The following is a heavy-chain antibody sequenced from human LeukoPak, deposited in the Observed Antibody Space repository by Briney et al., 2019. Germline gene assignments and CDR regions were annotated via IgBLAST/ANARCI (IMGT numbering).Heavy chain of an antibody. V-gene: IGHV1-46*01. CDR1: GYTFSNYN. D-gene: IGHD3-16*02. CDR2: VNPSGDST. J-gene: IGHJ4*02. CDR3: ARDYQPSYYDYVWGSYRFDY. Sequence: ASVKVSCKASGYTFSNYNIHWLRQAPGQGLEWMGIVNPSGDSTNYAQNFQGRVTMTTHTSTSTAYMELRSLRSDDTAVYYCARDYQPSYYDYVWGSYRFDYWGQGTLVTVSS.